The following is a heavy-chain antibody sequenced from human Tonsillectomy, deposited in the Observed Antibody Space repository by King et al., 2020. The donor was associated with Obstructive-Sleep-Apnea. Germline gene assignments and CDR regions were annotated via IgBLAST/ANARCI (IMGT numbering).Heavy chain of an antibody. Sequence: QLQESGPGLVKPSETLSLTCTVSGYSISSGYYWGWIRQPPGKGLEWIGSIYHSGSTYYNPSLKSRVTISVDTSKNQFSLMLSSVTAADTAVYYCARARDGYGLASFDYWGQGTLVTVSS. V-gene: IGHV4-38-2*02. CDR2: IYHSGST. J-gene: IGHJ4*02. CDR3: ARARDGYGLASFDY. D-gene: IGHD5-24*01. CDR1: GYSISSGYY.